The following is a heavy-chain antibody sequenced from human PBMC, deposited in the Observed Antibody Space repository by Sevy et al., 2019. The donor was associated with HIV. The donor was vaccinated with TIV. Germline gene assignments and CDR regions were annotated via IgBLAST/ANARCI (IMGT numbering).Heavy chain of an antibody. Sequence: SETLSLTCTVSGGSISSYYWSWIRQPAGKGLEWIGRIYTSGSTNYNPSLKSRVTMSVDTSTNQFSLKLSSVTAADTAVYSCARARPGPVWWLGEPDYDGMDVWGQGTTVTVSS. V-gene: IGHV4-4*07. CDR1: GGSISSYY. J-gene: IGHJ6*02. CDR3: ARARPGPVWWLGEPDYDGMDV. CDR2: IYTSGST. D-gene: IGHD5-12*01.